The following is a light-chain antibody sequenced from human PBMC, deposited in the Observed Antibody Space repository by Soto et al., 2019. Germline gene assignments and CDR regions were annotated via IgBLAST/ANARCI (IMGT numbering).Light chain of an antibody. Sequence: DLPMTQSPSSLSASVGDRVSITCQASQDIKNYLSWYQQKPGKAPKLLIYDASNLETGVPSRFIGSGSGTDFTFTISSLQPEDIARYFCQQYDDLPLTFGGGTKVEIQ. CDR1: QDIKNY. J-gene: IGKJ4*01. CDR2: DAS. V-gene: IGKV1-33*01. CDR3: QQYDDLPLT.